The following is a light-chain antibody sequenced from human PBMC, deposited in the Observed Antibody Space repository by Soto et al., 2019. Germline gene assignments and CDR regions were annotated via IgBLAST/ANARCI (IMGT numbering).Light chain of an antibody. J-gene: IGKJ4*01. CDR2: SAS. Sequence: DILLTQSPSSLSSSVGDRFNITFLASQGINTDLAWYQQKPGKAPKSLIYSASSLQRGVPSRFSGSGSGTEFTLTVSSLQPEDFATYYCQQLKSYPLTFGGGTKVDIK. V-gene: IGKV1-9*01. CDR3: QQLKSYPLT. CDR1: QGINTD.